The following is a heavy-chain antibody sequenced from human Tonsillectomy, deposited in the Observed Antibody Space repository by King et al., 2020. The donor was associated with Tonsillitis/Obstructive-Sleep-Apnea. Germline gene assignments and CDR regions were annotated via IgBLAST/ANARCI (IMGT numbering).Heavy chain of an antibody. CDR3: AREIPAAGTNWFDP. D-gene: IGHD6-13*01. CDR1: GDSISSSYW. CDR2: IYHSGST. J-gene: IGHJ5*02. Sequence: VQLQESGPGLVKPSGTLSLTCAVSGDSISSSYWWSWVRQPPGKGLEWIGEIYHSGSTNYNPSLKSRVTISLDKSKNQFSLKLRSVTAADTAVYFCAREIPAAGTNWFDPWGQGTLVTVSS. V-gene: IGHV4-4*02.